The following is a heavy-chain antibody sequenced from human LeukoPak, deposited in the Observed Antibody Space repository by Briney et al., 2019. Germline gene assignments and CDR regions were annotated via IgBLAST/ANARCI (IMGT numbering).Heavy chain of an antibody. CDR1: GFTFSSYA. CDR3: AKEPRTGYGSGSYYNGLGAFDI. J-gene: IGHJ3*02. D-gene: IGHD3-10*01. CDR2: ISGSGGST. Sequence: GGSLRLSCAASGFTFSSYAMSWVRQAPGKGLEWVSAISGSGGSTYYADSVKGRFTISRDNSKNTLYLQMNSLRAEDTAVYYCAKEPRTGYGSGSYYNGLGAFDIWGQGIMVTVSS. V-gene: IGHV3-23*01.